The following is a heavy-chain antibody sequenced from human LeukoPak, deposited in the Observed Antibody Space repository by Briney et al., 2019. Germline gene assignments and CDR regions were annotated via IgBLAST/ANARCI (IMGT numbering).Heavy chain of an antibody. Sequence: ASVKVSCKASGYTFTKYGINWVRRAPGQGLEWMSWISAYNGNINYAPKLQDRVTMTIDTSTSTAYMELRSLRSDDTAVYYCARGSTEGYCSSISCYEFDYWGQGTLVTVSS. D-gene: IGHD2-2*01. CDR1: GYTFTKYG. J-gene: IGHJ4*02. V-gene: IGHV1-18*01. CDR2: ISAYNGNI. CDR3: ARGSTEGYCSSISCYEFDY.